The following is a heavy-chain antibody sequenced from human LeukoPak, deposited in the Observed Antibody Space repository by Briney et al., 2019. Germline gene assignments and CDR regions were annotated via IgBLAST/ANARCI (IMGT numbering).Heavy chain of an antibody. D-gene: IGHD1-26*01. J-gene: IGHJ4*02. V-gene: IGHV4-38-2*02. CDR1: GYSISSGYY. CDR2: IYHSGST. CDR3: ARDGVGTTNDY. Sequence: SETLSLTCTVSGYSISSGYYWGWIRQPPGKGLEWIGSIYHSGSTYYNPSLKSRVTISVDTSKNQFSLKLSSVTAADTAVYYCARDGVGTTNDYWGQGTLVTVSS.